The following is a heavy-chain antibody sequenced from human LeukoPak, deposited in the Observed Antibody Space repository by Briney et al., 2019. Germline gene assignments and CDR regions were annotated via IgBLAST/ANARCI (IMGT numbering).Heavy chain of an antibody. CDR1: GFTFSSFG. D-gene: IGHD6-13*01. CDR2: IWNDGSNK. J-gene: IGHJ4*02. Sequence: PGRSLRLSCAASGFTFSSFGMHWVRQAPGKGLEWVAVIWNDGSNKYYADSVKGRFAISRDNSKNTLYLQMNSLRAEDTAVYYCARGRRSSSWYSLDYWGQGTLVTVSS. V-gene: IGHV3-33*01. CDR3: ARGRRSSSWYSLDY.